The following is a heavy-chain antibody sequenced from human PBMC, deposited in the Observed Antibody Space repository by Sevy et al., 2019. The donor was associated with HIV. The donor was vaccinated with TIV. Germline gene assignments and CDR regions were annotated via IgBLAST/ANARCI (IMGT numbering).Heavy chain of an antibody. D-gene: IGHD5-18*01. Sequence: ASVKVSCKASGYTFTGQYIHWVRQAPGQGLEWMGWINPNSGNTNYAQELQGRVTMTRDTSISTAYMELSGLKSDDTAVYYCSGDLRLRGYSYGCFDYWGQGTLVTVSS. J-gene: IGHJ4*02. CDR3: SGDLRLRGYSYGCFDY. V-gene: IGHV1-2*02. CDR2: INPNSGNT. CDR1: GYTFTGQY.